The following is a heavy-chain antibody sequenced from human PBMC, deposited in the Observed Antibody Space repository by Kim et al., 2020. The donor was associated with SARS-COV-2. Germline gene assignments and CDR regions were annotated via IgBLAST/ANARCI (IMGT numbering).Heavy chain of an antibody. CDR2: N. Sequence: NYYADSVKGRFPVSRDNSKSTMYLQMDSLRADDTAMYYCARSLGVLAAFDVWGQGTMVTVSP. V-gene: IGHV3-33*01. J-gene: IGHJ3*01. CDR3: ARSLGVLAAFDV. D-gene: IGHD3-10*01.